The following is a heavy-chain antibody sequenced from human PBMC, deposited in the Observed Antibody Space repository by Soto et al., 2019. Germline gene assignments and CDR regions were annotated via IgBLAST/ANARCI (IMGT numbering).Heavy chain of an antibody. D-gene: IGHD3-3*01. V-gene: IGHV4-34*02. J-gene: IGHJ2*01. CDR2: INPSGST. CDR1: GGSFSGYY. Sequence: QVQLQQWGAGLLKPSETLSLTCAVYGGSFSGYYWSWIRQSPGQGLEWFGEINPSGSTNYNPSLKSRVTISVDTSKYLFSLNLFSVTASDSSVFYCARSTRLMSAYFVEVLGRGTLVTVSS. CDR3: ARSTRLMSAYFVEV.